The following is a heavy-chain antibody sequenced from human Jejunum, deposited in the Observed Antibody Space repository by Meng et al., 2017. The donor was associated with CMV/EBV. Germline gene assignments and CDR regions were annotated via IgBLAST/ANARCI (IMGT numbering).Heavy chain of an antibody. CDR3: ARGFSNGYLPFDY. Sequence: QGQLVHAGTEVKKPGSSVKVSCKSSGSVFNNYALNWVRQAPGQGLEWMGGIIAVLKTPTYAQKFRGRLTITADESTGTTYMDLTSLTSEDTAVYYCARGFSNGYLPFDYWGQGTLVTVSS. CDR2: IIAVLKTP. D-gene: IGHD3-22*01. J-gene: IGHJ4*02. CDR1: GSVFNNYA. V-gene: IGHV1-69*01.